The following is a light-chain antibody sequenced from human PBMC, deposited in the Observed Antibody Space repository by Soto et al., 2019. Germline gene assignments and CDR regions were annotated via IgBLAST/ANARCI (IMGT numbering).Light chain of an antibody. CDR3: SSFTSSIKVL. CDR2: EVT. CDR1: SSDVGRYNY. V-gene: IGLV2-14*01. J-gene: IGLJ2*01. Sequence: QSALTQPASVSGSPGQSITISCTGTSSDVGRYNYVSWYQQHPGEAPKLIIYEVTNRPSGVSNRFSGSKSGNTASLTISGLQSEDEGDYYCSSFTSSIKVLFGGGTKLTVL.